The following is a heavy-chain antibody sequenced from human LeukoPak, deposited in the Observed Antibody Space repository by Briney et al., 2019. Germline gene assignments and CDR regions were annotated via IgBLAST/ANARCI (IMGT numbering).Heavy chain of an antibody. CDR1: GGTFSSYA. CDR2: IIPIFGTA. CDR3: AREGAYSSSWYSRFDP. V-gene: IGHV1-69*01. D-gene: IGHD6-13*01. Sequence: SVKVSCKASGGTFSSYAISWVRQAPGQGLEWMGGIIPIFGTANYAQKFQGRVTITADESTSTAYVELSSLRSEDTAVYYCAREGAYSSSWYSRFDPWGQGTLVTVSS. J-gene: IGHJ5*02.